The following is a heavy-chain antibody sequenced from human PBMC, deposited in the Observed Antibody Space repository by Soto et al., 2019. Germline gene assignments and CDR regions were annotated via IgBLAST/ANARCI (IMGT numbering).Heavy chain of an antibody. D-gene: IGHD3-22*01. CDR1: GYTFTSYA. J-gene: IGHJ4*02. V-gene: IGHV1-3*01. CDR3: TRVDDSSAPMDY. CDR2: INGGNGNT. Sequence: ASVKVSCKASGYTFTSYAMHWVRQAPGQRLEWMGWINGGNGNTKYSQKFQGRFTISRDNSKNTLYLQMNSLRAEDTALYYCTRVDDSSAPMDYWGQGTLVTVSS.